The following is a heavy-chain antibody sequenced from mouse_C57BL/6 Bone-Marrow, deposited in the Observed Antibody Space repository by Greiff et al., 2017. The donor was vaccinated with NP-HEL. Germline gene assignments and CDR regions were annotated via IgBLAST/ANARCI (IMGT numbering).Heavy chain of an antibody. D-gene: IGHD1-1*01. CDR3: VRPDYYGSRGLDV. Sequence: EVQGVESGGGLVQPKGSLKLSCAASGFSFNTYAMNWVRQAPGKGLEWVARIRSKSNNYATYYADSVKDRFTISRDDSESMLYLQMNNLKTEDTAMYYCVRPDYYGSRGLDVWGTGTTVTVSS. CDR1: GFSFNTYA. CDR2: IRSKSNNYAT. V-gene: IGHV10-1*01. J-gene: IGHJ1*03.